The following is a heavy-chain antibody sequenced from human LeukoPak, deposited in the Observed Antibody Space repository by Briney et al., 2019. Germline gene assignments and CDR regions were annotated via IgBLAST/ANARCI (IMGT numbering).Heavy chain of an antibody. CDR2: IYPGDSDT. CDR1: GYSFAFYW. Sequence: AGESLKISCKGSGYSFAFYWIAWVRQMPGKGLEWMGIIYPGDSDTRYSPSFQGQVTISADKSISTAYLQWSNLKASDTAMYFCARRSGSYGPFDYWGQGTLVTVSS. J-gene: IGHJ4*02. V-gene: IGHV5-51*01. D-gene: IGHD1-26*01. CDR3: ARRSGSYGPFDY.